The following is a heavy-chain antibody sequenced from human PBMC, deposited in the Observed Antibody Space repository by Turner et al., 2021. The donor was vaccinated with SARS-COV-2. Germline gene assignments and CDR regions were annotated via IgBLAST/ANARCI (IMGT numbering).Heavy chain of an antibody. V-gene: IGHV3-7*03. CDR2: IKQDGSEK. CDR1: GFTFSSYW. J-gene: IGHJ6*02. CDR3: AREESGSFGAYGMDV. D-gene: IGHD2-15*01. Sequence: EVQLAESGGGLVHPGGSLSLTCAASGFTFSSYWMNWVRQAAGKVLEWVANIKQDGSEKYYVDSGKGRFTISRDNAKNSLYLQMNSLRAEDTAVYYCAREESGSFGAYGMDVWGQGTTVTVSS.